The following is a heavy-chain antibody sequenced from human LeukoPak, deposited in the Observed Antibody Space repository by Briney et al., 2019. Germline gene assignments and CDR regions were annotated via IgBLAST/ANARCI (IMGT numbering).Heavy chain of an antibody. V-gene: IGHV4-59*01. D-gene: IGHD4-17*01. CDR1: GGSISSYY. Sequence: PSETLSLTCTVSGGSISSYYWNWIRQPPGKGLEWIGNIYYSGSTNYNPSLKSRVTISVDTSKNQFSLKLSSVTAADTAVYYCARVTVTAFDIWGQGTMVTVSS. CDR2: IYYSGST. CDR3: ARVTVTAFDI. J-gene: IGHJ3*02.